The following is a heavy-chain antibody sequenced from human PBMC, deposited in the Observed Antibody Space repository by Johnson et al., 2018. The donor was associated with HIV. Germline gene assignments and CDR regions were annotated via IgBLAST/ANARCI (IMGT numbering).Heavy chain of an antibody. Sequence: QMQLVESGGGLVQPGGSLRLSCAASGFTVSSNYMSWVRQAPGEGLEWVSVILCGGSNRYYAECVKCRFTISRDNSKNTLYLQMNSLRAEDTAVYYCAFPTGATTAFDIWGQGTMVTVSS. CDR3: AFPTGATTAFDI. CDR2: ILCGGSNR. V-gene: IGHV3-33*08. J-gene: IGHJ3*02. D-gene: IGHD5-24*01. CDR1: GFTVSSNY.